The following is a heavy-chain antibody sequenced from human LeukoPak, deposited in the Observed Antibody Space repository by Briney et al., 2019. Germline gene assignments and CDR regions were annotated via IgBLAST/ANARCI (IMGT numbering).Heavy chain of an antibody. J-gene: IGHJ4*02. CDR1: GGSFSGYY. V-gene: IGHV4-34*01. D-gene: IGHD3-10*01. CDR2: INHSGST. CDR3: ARGSMVRGVMGFDY. Sequence: SETLSLTCAVYGGSFSGYYWSWIRQPPGKGLEWIGEINHSGSTNYNPSFKSRVTISVDTSKNQFSLKLSSVTAADTAVYYCARGSMVRGVMGFDYWGQGTLVTVSS.